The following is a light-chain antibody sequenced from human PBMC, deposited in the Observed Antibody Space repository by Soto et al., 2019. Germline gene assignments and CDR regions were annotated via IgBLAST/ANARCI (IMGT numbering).Light chain of an antibody. CDR2: GNI. Sequence: QSVLTQPPSVSGAPGQRVTISCTGSSSNIGAGYDVHWYQQLPGTAPKLLIYGNINRPSGVSNRFSGSKSGNTASLTISGLQAEDEADYYCSSYTSSSTYVVFGGGTKLTVL. J-gene: IGLJ2*01. CDR1: SSNIGAGYD. V-gene: IGLV1-40*01. CDR3: SSYTSSSTYVV.